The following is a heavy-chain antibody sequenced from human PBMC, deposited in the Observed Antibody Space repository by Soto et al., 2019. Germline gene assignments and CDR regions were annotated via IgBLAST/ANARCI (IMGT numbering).Heavy chain of an antibody. CDR3: ARGMAGDYYFGY. J-gene: IGHJ4*02. V-gene: IGHV3-33*01. CDR1: GFTFSSYG. CDR2: IWYDGSNK. Sequence: QVQLVESGGGVVQPGRSLRLSCAASGFTFSSYGMHWVRQAPGKGLEWVAVIWYDGSNKYYADSVKGRFTISRDNSKNTLYLQMNSQRAEDTAVYYCARGMAGDYYFGYWGQGNLVTVSS. D-gene: IGHD2-21*02.